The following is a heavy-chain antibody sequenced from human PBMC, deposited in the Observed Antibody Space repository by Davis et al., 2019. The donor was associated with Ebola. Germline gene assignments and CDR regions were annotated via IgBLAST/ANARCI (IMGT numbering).Heavy chain of an antibody. J-gene: IGHJ6*02. CDR3: AKASVPAATGYYYYYGMDV. Sequence: PGGSLRLSCAASGFTFDDYAMHWVRQAPGKGLEWVSLISGDGGSTYYADSVKGRFTISRDNSKNTLYLQMNSLRAEDTAVYYCAKASVPAATGYYYYYGMDVWGQGTTVTVSS. CDR1: GFTFDDYA. CDR2: ISGDGGST. D-gene: IGHD2-2*01. V-gene: IGHV3-43*02.